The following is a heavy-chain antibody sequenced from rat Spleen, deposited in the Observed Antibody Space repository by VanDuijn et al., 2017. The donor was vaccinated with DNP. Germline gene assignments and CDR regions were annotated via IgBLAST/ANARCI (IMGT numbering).Heavy chain of an antibody. V-gene: IGHV2-1*01. D-gene: IGHD1-3*01. Sequence: QVQLKESGPGLVQPSQTLSLTCTVSGFSLTRNSVHWVRQPPGKGLEWVGAIWGYGTTDYDSTLRSRLSISRDTSRSQVFLKMSSLQTEDTAIYFCTRRTVAAGYFDYWGQGVMVTVSS. CDR2: IWGYGTT. CDR1: GFSLTRNS. CDR3: TRRTVAAGYFDY. J-gene: IGHJ2*01.